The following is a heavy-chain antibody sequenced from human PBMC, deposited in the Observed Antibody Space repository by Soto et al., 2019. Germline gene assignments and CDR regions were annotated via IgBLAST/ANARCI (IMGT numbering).Heavy chain of an antibody. J-gene: IGHJ5*02. D-gene: IGHD3-10*01. V-gene: IGHV4-39*01. CDR2: IYYSGST. CDR3: ARLDYYGSGSYRTFDP. Sequence: PSETLSLTCTVPGGSISSSSYYWGWIRQPPGKGLEWIGSIYYSGSTYYNPSLKSRVTISVDTSKNQFSLKLSSVTAADTAVYYCARLDYYGSGSYRTFDPWGQGTLVTVYS. CDR1: GGSISSSSYY.